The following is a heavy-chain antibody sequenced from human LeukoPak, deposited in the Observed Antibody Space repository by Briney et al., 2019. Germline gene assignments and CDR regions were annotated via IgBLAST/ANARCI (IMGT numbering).Heavy chain of an antibody. V-gene: IGHV4-59*08. J-gene: IGHJ4*02. D-gene: IGHD4-11*01. Sequence: PSETLSLTCTVSGGSISSYYWSWIRQPPGKGLEWIGYIYYSGSTNYNPSLKSRVTISVDTSKNQFSLKLSSVTAADTAVYYCAGHLAPYSNFDYWGQGTLVTVSS. CDR2: IYYSGST. CDR3: AGHLAPYSNFDY. CDR1: GGSISSYY.